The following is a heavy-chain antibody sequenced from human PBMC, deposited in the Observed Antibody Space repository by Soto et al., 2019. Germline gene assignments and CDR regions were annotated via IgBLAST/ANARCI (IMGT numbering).Heavy chain of an antibody. V-gene: IGHV3-23*01. Sequence: EVQVLESVGGLVQPGGSLRLSCAASGFIFSNYAMAWVRQCPGKGLEWVSSISNSGGSTYYADSVKGRFTISRDNSKNTVYLQMNSLRAEDTAVYYCAKDHGMDVWGQGATVTVSS. CDR3: AKDHGMDV. J-gene: IGHJ6*02. CDR1: GFIFSNYA. CDR2: ISNSGGST.